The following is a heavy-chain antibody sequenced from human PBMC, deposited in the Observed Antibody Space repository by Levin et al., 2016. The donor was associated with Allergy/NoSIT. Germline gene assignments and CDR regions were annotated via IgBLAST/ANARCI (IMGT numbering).Heavy chain of an antibody. V-gene: IGHV3-23*01. Sequence: GESLKISCAASGFTFSSYAMSWVRQAPGKGLEWVSAISGSGGSTYYADSVKGRFTISRDNSKNTLYLQMNSLRAEDTAVYYCAKDRFRVRYSSSSGSMDVWGQGTTVTVSS. CDR1: GFTFSSYA. CDR3: AKDRFRVRYSSSSGSMDV. J-gene: IGHJ6*02. D-gene: IGHD6-6*01. CDR2: ISGSGGST.